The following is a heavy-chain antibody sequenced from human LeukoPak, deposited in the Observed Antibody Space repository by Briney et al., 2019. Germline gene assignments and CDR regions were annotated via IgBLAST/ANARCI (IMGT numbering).Heavy chain of an antibody. CDR3: ARHRGIAALHYYYGMDV. CDR1: GYTFTSYG. V-gene: IGHV1-18*01. CDR2: ISAYNGNT. D-gene: IGHD6-6*01. Sequence: GASVKVSCKASGYTFTSYGISWVRQAPGQGLEWMGWISAYNGNTNYAQKLQGRVTMTTDTSTSTAYMELRSLRSDDTAVYYCARHRGIAALHYYYGMDVWGQGTTVTVSS. J-gene: IGHJ6*02.